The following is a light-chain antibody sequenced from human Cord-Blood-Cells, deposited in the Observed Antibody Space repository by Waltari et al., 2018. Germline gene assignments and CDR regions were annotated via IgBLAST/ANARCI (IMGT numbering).Light chain of an antibody. J-gene: IGKJ1*01. CDR2: AAS. Sequence: AIRMTQSPSSFSASTGDRVTITGRAGQGISSYLAWYQQKPGKAPKLLIYAASTLQSGVPSRVSCSGSGTEFTLTIRCLQSEDFATYYCQQDYSYPRTFGQGSKVEVK. V-gene: IGKV1-8*01. CDR1: QGISSY. CDR3: QQDYSYPRT.